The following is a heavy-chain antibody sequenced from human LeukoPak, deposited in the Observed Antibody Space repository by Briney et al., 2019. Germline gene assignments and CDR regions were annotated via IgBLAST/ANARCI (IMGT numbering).Heavy chain of an antibody. CDR1: GFTFSNYA. V-gene: IGHV3-23*01. J-gene: IGHJ5*02. D-gene: IGHD6-6*01. Sequence: PGGSLRLSCAASGFTFSNYALSWVRQAPGKGLEWVSAIGGSGDTTYYADSVKGRFTISRDNSKNTLYLQMNSLRAEDTALYYCVKASSSSPQYNWFDAWGQGTLVTVSS. CDR3: VKASSSSPQYNWFDA. CDR2: IGGSGDTT.